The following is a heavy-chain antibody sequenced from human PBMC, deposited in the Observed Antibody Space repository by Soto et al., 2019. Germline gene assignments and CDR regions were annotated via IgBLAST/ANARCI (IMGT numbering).Heavy chain of an antibody. CDR2: IYYSGGT. CDR1: GGSISSGDYY. V-gene: IGHV4-30-4*01. J-gene: IGHJ5*02. Sequence: QVQLQESGPGLVKPSQTLSLTCTVSGGSISSGDYYWSWIRQPPGKGLEWIGFIYYSGGTYYKPSVKSRVTISGDTSKNKFSLNLSSVTAADTAVYYCARASTGELWVYANWFDPWGPGTLVTVSS. D-gene: IGHD3-16*01. CDR3: ARASTGELWVYANWFDP.